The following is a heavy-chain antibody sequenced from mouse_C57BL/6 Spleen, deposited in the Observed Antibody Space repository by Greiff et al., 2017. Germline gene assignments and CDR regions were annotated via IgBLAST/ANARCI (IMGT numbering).Heavy chain of an antibody. CDR2: INPGSGGT. V-gene: IGHV1-54*01. CDR3: ARSYYGSRGAY. Sequence: QVQLKQSGAELVRPGTSVKVSCKASGYAFTNYLIEWVKQRPGQGLEWIGVINPGSGGTNYNEKFKGKATLTADKSSSTAYMQLSSLTSEDSAVYFCARSYYGSRGAYWGQGTLVTVSA. CDR1: GYAFTNYL. D-gene: IGHD1-1*01. J-gene: IGHJ3*01.